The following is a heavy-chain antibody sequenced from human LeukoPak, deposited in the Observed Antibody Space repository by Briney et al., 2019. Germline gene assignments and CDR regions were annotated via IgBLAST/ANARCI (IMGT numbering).Heavy chain of an antibody. D-gene: IGHD1-1*01. J-gene: IGHJ4*02. CDR1: GFTFTDYA. V-gene: IGHV3-23*01. CDR3: ARHLATSGSYPLDY. Sequence: GGSLRLSCAASGFTFTDYALSWVRQAPGQGLEWVSAISGIANAIFYADSVKGRFTISRDSSKNTLSLQMASLRAEDTAVYYCARHLATSGSYPLDYWGQGTLVSVSS. CDR2: ISGIANAI.